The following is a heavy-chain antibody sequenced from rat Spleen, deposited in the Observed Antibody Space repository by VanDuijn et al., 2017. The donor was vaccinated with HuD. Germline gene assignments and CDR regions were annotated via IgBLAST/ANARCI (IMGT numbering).Heavy chain of an antibody. D-gene: IGHD4-3*01. J-gene: IGHJ2*01. V-gene: IGHV5-25*01. CDR3: ARHVRGAIDY. Sequence: EVQLVESGGGLVQPGRSLKLSCAASGFTFSNYDMAWVRQAPTKGLEWVASITPGGDNSYYRDSVKGRFTISRDDAKSTLYLQMDSLRPEDTATYYCARHVRGAIDYWGQGVMVTVSS. CDR2: ITPGGDNS. CDR1: GFTFSNYD.